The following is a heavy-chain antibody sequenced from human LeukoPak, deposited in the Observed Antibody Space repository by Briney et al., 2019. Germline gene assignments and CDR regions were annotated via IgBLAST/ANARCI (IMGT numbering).Heavy chain of an antibody. V-gene: IGHV4-59*01. CDR1: VGSIRSYY. D-gene: IGHD2-15*01. CDR3: ARAPLGSYCSGGSCYFGVAFDI. CDR2: IYYSGSP. J-gene: IGHJ3*02. Sequence: SETLSLTCTVSVGSIRSYYWSWIRQPPGKVLEWIGYIYYSGSPNYNPSLKSRVTISVDTAKHQYSLKLSSVTAADTAVYYCARAPLGSYCSGGSCYFGVAFDIWGQGTMVTVSS.